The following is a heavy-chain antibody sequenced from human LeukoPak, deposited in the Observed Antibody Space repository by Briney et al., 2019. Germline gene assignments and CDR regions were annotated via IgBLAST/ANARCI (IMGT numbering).Heavy chain of an antibody. J-gene: IGHJ6*03. V-gene: IGHV4-61*02. Sequence: SSETLSLTCTVSGGSIGTDSFYWSWIRQPAGKGLEWIGRIYTRGSTNYNPALESRVTILVDTSKNQFSLKLSSVTAADTAVYYCARHRRIVVVPAARSYYYYYMDVWGKGTTVTVSS. CDR2: IYTRGST. D-gene: IGHD2-2*01. CDR3: ARHRRIVVVPAARSYYYYYMDV. CDR1: GGSIGTDSFY.